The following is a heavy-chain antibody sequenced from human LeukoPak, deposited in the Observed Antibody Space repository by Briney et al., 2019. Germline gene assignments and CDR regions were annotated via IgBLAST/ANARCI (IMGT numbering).Heavy chain of an antibody. CDR3: ARETTVTTTYYYYYYMDV. Sequence: SETLSLTCNVSGASINSNYWSWIRQPPGKGLEWIGYIYYTGTTNSGNTNYNPSLKSRVTMSVDTSKNQFSLKLSSVTAADTAVYYCARETTVTTTYYYYYYMDVWGKGTTVTVSS. CDR1: GASINSNY. CDR2: IYYTGTTNSGNT. V-gene: IGHV4-59*12. J-gene: IGHJ6*03. D-gene: IGHD4-11*01.